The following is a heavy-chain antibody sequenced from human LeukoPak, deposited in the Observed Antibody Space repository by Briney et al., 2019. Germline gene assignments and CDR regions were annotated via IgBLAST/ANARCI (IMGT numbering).Heavy chain of an antibody. V-gene: IGHV3-23*01. Sequence: GGSLRLSCAASGFTFTTYPMSWVRQAPGKGLEWVSAISANGGSTYYADSVKGRFTISRDNAKNSLYLQMNSLRAEDTAVYYCARSDSGYDYDDYWGQGTLVTVSS. J-gene: IGHJ4*02. CDR2: ISANGGST. CDR1: GFTFTTYP. CDR3: ARSDSGYDYDDY. D-gene: IGHD5-12*01.